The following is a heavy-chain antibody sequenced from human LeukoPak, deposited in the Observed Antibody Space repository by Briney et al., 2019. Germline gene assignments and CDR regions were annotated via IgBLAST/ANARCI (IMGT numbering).Heavy chain of an antibody. CDR1: GGSISSGGYS. CDR3: ARGRVAYYGSGSYYVDY. CDR2: IYHSGST. D-gene: IGHD3-10*01. Sequence: SETLSLTCAVSGGSISSGGYSWSWIRQPPGKGLEWIGYIYHSGSTYYNPSLKSRVTISVDTSKNQFSLKLSSVTAADTAVYYCARGRVAYYGSGSYYVDYWGQGTLVTVSS. J-gene: IGHJ4*02. V-gene: IGHV4-30-2*01.